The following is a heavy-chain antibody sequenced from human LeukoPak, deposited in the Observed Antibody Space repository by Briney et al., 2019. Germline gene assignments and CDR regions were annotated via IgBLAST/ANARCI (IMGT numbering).Heavy chain of an antibody. CDR2: INHSGST. Sequence: SETLSLTCAVYGGSFSGYYWSWIRQPPGKGLEWIGEINHSGSTNYNPSLKSRVTISVDTSKNQFSLKLSSVTAADTAVYYCARGTGYYYDSSGSRSAFDIWGQGTMVTVSS. J-gene: IGHJ3*02. CDR3: ARGTGYYYDSSGSRSAFDI. V-gene: IGHV4-34*01. CDR1: GGSFSGYY. D-gene: IGHD3-22*01.